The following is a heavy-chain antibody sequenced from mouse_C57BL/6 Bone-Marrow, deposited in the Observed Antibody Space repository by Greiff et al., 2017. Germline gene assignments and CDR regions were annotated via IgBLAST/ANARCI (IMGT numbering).Heavy chain of an antibody. CDR3: ARKVRYYGSLDY. V-gene: IGHV1-80*01. CDR2: IYPGDGDT. J-gene: IGHJ2*01. CDR1: GYAFSSYW. Sequence: QVQLQQSGAELVKPGASVKISCKASGYAFSSYWMNWVKQRPGKGLEWIGQIYPGDGDTNYNGKFKGKATLTADKSSSTAYMQLSSLTSEDSAVYVCARKVRYYGSLDYWGQGTTLTVSS. D-gene: IGHD1-1*01.